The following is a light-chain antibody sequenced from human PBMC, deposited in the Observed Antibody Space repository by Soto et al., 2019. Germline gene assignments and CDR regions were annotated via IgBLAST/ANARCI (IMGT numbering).Light chain of an antibody. CDR1: QRIGNY. CDR2: AAS. V-gene: IGKV1-39*01. Sequence: DIQMTQSPSSLSASVGDRVSITCRASQRIGNYLNWYQQKPGEAPKLLISAASSLQSGVPSRFSGSGSGTDFTLTISSLQPEDFAAYFCQQSFNTAFAFGPGTKVHIK. CDR3: QQSFNTAFA. J-gene: IGKJ3*01.